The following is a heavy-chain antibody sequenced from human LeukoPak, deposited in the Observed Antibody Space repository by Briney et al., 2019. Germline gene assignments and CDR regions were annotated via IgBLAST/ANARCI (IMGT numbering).Heavy chain of an antibody. D-gene: IGHD3-9*01. CDR2: ITDSGGTT. J-gene: IGHJ4*02. V-gene: IGHV3-23*01. CDR1: GFTFTNYA. Sequence: PGGSLRLSCAASGFTFTNYAMSWVRQAPGKGLEWVSTITDSGGTTFYADSVKGRFTISRDNFKNTVFLQMNSLKTEDTAVYYCTRGRTYYDILRIDGDFDYWGQGTLVTVSS. CDR3: TRGRTYYDILRIDGDFDY.